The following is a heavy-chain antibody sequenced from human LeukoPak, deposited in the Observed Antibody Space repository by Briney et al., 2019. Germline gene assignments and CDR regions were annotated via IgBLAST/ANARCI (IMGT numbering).Heavy chain of an antibody. CDR2: INHSGST. Sequence: SETLSLTCAVYGGSFSGYYWSWIRQPPGKGLEWIGEINHSGSTNYNPSLKSRVTISVDTSKNQSSLKLSSVTAADTAVYYCARGTGDDSSGADAFDIWGQGTMVTVSS. CDR1: GGSFSGYY. J-gene: IGHJ3*02. D-gene: IGHD3-22*01. CDR3: ARGTGDDSSGADAFDI. V-gene: IGHV4-34*01.